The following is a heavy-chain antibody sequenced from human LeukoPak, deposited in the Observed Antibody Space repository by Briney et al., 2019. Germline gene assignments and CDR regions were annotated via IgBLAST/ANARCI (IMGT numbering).Heavy chain of an antibody. CDR3: ATVGDSGTYYPFDY. J-gene: IGHJ4*02. Sequence: GGSLRLSCESSEFTFSTYWMTWFRLAPGKGLDWVATIKQDGSDKYYVDSVKGRFTISRDYAKKSLFLQMNSLRAEDTAVYYCATVGDSGTYYPFDYWGQGTLVTVSS. CDR1: EFTFSTYW. D-gene: IGHD1-26*01. CDR2: IKQDGSDK. V-gene: IGHV3-7*01.